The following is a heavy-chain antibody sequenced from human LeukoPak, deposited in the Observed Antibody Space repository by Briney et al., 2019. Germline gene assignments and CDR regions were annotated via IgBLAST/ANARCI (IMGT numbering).Heavy chain of an antibody. CDR2: ISSSSSTI. CDR1: GFTFSSYS. D-gene: IGHD2-2*01. V-gene: IGHV3-48*01. J-gene: IGHJ4*02. Sequence: PGGSLRLSCAASGFTFSSYSMNWVRQAPGKGLEWVSYISSSSSTIYYADSVKGRFTISRDNAKNSLYLQMNSLRAEDTAVYYCARGLAGVVPAAIVFDCWGQGTLVTVSS. CDR3: ARGLAGVVPAAIVFDC.